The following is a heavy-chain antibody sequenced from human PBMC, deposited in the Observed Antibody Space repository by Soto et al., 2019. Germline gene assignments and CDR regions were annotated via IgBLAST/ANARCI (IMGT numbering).Heavy chain of an antibody. J-gene: IGHJ4*02. CDR1: GFTFSNYV. V-gene: IGHV3-23*01. Sequence: EVHLLDSGGGLVQPGGSLRLSCAASGFTFSNYVMSWVRQAPGKGREWVSSISGSGDNTYYADSVKGRFTISRDNSKNTLFLQLNSLRAECRPVYYCQKLPLFLPLAFAYGGQGTLVTVPS. D-gene: IGHD2-21*01. CDR3: QKLPLFLPLAFAY. CDR2: ISGSGDNT.